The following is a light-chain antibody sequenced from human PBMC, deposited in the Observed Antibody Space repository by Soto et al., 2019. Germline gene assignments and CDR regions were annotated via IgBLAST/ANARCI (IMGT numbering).Light chain of an antibody. V-gene: IGKV3-11*01. CDR2: DAY. J-gene: IGKJ3*01. CDR3: QQRTNWLT. CDR1: LNVSTY. Sequence: EIVLTQSPATLSLSPGERVTLSCRASLNVSTYLAWYQQKPGQAPRLLIYDAYDSATGIPARFSGSGPGTDVALTSSSLEPDDFAVYYCQQRTNWLTFGPGTKVGIK.